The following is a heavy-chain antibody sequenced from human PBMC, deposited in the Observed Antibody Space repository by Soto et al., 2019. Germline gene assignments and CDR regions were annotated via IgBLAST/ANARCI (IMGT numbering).Heavy chain of an antibody. V-gene: IGHV2-5*02. CDR3: AHRRPAPGTWYFHH. Sequence: QITLKESGPTLVKPTQTLTLTCTFSGFSLTTSGVGVGWIRQPPGKALEWLALIYWDDDKRYSPSLKKRLTITKDPSNNQVVLTITNMDPVDTATYYCAHRRPAPGTWYFHHWGQGTLVTVSS. D-gene: IGHD6-13*01. J-gene: IGHJ1*01. CDR2: IYWDDDK. CDR1: GFSLTTSGVG.